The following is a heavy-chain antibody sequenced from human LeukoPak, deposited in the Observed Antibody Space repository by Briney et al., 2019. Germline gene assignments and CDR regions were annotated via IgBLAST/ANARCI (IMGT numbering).Heavy chain of an antibody. J-gene: IGHJ4*02. CDR1: GGSISSSY. CDR3: ARERNTMVRGADY. Sequence: PSETLSLTCSVSGGSISSSYWSWIRQPPGKGLEWIGYIHHSGSTTYNLSFKSRVAISLDTSKNQFSLKVNSVTAADTAVYYCARERNTMVRGADYWGQGTLVTVSS. CDR2: IHHSGST. D-gene: IGHD3-10*01. V-gene: IGHV4-4*08.